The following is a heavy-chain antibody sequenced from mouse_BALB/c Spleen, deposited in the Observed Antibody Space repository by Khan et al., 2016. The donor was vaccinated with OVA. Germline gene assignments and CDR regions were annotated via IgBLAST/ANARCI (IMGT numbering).Heavy chain of an antibody. J-gene: IGHJ4*01. CDR3: ARDGSRYNYAMDY. CDR1: GYSITSDYA. Sequence: VQLKQSGPGLVNPSQSLSLTCTVTGYSITSDYAWNWNRQFPGNKLEWMGYINYSGSTNYNPALKSRISITRDTSKNQFFLQLNSVTTEDTATYYCARDGSRYNYAMDYWGQGTSVTVSS. V-gene: IGHV3-2*02. CDR2: INYSGST. D-gene: IGHD2-3*01.